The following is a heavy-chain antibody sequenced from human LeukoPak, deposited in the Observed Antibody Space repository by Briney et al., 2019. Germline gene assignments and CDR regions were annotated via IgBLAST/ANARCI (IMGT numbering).Heavy chain of an antibody. D-gene: IGHD1-20*01. Sequence: GGSLRLSCAASGFTFDDYAMHWVRQVPGKGLEWVSGISWNSGSIGHADSVKGRITISRDNAKNSLYLQMNSLRAVDTAVYYCARRRYNWNAIDYWGQGTLVTVSS. CDR2: ISWNSGSI. CDR1: GFTFDDYA. J-gene: IGHJ4*02. V-gene: IGHV3-9*01. CDR3: ARRRYNWNAIDY.